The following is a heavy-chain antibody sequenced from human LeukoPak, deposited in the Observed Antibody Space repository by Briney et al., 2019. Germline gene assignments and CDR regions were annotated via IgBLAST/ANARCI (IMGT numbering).Heavy chain of an antibody. Sequence: GGSLRLSCAASGFTFSSYAMSWVRQAPGKGLEWVSAISGSGGSTYYADSVKGRFTISRDNSKNTLYLQMNSLRAEDTAVYYCARTPRYNWNFDYWGQGTLVTVSS. CDR1: GFTFSSYA. V-gene: IGHV3-23*01. CDR2: ISGSGGST. J-gene: IGHJ4*02. D-gene: IGHD1-1*01. CDR3: ARTPRYNWNFDY.